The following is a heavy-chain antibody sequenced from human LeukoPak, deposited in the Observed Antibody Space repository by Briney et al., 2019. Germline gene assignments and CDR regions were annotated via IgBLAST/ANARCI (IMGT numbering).Heavy chain of an antibody. CDR2: IYPGDSDT. V-gene: IGHV5-51*01. Sequence: GESLKISCKGSGYSFTSYWIGWVRQMPGKGLGWMGIIYPGDSDTSYSPSFQGQVTISADKSITTAYLQWSSLKASDTAMYYCARASMTTVTAFDYWGQGTLVTVSS. CDR1: GYSFTSYW. J-gene: IGHJ4*02. D-gene: IGHD4-17*01. CDR3: ARASMTTVTAFDY.